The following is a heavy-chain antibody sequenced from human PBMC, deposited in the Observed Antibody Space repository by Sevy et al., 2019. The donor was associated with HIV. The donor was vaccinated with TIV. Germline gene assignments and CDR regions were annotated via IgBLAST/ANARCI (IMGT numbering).Heavy chain of an antibody. J-gene: IGHJ5*02. Sequence: SESLSLTCTVSGGSISSYYWSWIRQPAGKGLEWIGRIYTSGSTNYNPSLKSRVTMSVDTSKNQFSLKLSSVTAADTAAYDCDGEGEDFGALILGFSWFDPWGQGTLVTVSS. CDR2: IYTSGST. V-gene: IGHV4-4*07. CDR1: GGSISSYY. CDR3: DGEGEDFGALILGFSWFDP. D-gene: IGHD3-3*01.